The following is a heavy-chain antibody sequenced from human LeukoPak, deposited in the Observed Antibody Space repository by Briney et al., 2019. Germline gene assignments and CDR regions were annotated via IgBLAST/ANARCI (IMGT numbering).Heavy chain of an antibody. J-gene: IGHJ4*02. CDR2: IIPIFGTA. D-gene: IGHD5-12*01. Sequence: SVKVSCKASGGTFSSYAISWVRQAPGQGLEWMGGIIPIFGTANYAQKFQGRVTITADKSTSTAYMELSSLRSEDTAVYYCARGGYSGYDFDYWGQGTLVTVSS. CDR3: ARGGYSGYDFDY. V-gene: IGHV1-69*06. CDR1: GGTFSSYA.